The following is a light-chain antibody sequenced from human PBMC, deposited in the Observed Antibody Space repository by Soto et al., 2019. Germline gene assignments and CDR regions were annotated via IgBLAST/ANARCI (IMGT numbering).Light chain of an antibody. V-gene: IGKV3-11*01. CDR1: QSVSGY. CDR3: QQRSNWPST. CDR2: DAS. J-gene: IGKJ4*01. Sequence: EIVLTQSQTILSLSPGNRATFSCRASQSVSGYLAWYQQKPGQAPRLLIYDASNRATGIPARFSGSGSGTDVTLTITSLEPEDFAVYYCQQRSNWPSTFGGGTKVEI.